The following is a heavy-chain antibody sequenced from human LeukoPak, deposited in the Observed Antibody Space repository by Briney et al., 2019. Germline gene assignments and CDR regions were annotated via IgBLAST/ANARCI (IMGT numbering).Heavy chain of an antibody. CDR2: IYYSGST. CDR3: ARGGSGWYYYYYGMDV. V-gene: IGHV4-59*12. D-gene: IGHD6-19*01. Sequence: PSETLSLTCTVSGGSISGYYWSWIRQPPGKGLEWIGYIYYSGSTNYNPSLKSRVTISVDTSKNQFSLKLSSVTAADTAVYYCARGGSGWYYYYYGMDVWGQGTTVTVSS. J-gene: IGHJ6*02. CDR1: GGSISGYY.